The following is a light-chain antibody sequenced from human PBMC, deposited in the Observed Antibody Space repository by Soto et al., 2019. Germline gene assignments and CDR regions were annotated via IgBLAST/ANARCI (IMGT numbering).Light chain of an antibody. CDR1: QSVSSSY. CDR3: QQYGSSLLFT. Sequence: EIVLTKSPGTLSLSPGERATLSCRASQSVSSSYLAWYQQKPGQAPRLLIYGASSRATGIPDRFSGSGSGTDFTLTTSRLEPEDFAVYYCQQYGSSLLFTFGPGTKVDIK. J-gene: IGKJ3*01. V-gene: IGKV3-20*01. CDR2: GAS.